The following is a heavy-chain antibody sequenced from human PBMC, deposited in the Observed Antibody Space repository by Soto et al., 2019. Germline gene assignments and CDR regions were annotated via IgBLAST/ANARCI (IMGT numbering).Heavy chain of an antibody. CDR2: IYYSGST. D-gene: IGHD2-2*01. V-gene: IGHV4-39*01. CDR1: GGSISSSSYY. Sequence: QLQLQESGPGLVKPSETLSLTCTVSGGSISSSSYYWGWIRQPPGKGLEWIGSIYYSGSTYYNPSLKSRVTISVDTSKNQFSLKLSSVTAADTAVYYCARQHVPAVTFDYWGQGTLVTVSS. J-gene: IGHJ4*02. CDR3: ARQHVPAVTFDY.